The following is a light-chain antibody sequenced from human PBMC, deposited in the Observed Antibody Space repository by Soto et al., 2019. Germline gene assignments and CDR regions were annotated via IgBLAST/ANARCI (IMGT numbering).Light chain of an antibody. J-gene: IGKJ1*01. Sequence: DIQMTQSPSSLSASVGVRVTITCRASQSISNYLNWFQQKPGEAPKLLIYAASRLQSGVPSRFSGSGSGTDFTLTASSLQHEDFAVYYCQQHDNWPWTFGPGTKVDIK. V-gene: IGKV1-39*01. CDR3: QQHDNWPWT. CDR1: QSISNY. CDR2: AAS.